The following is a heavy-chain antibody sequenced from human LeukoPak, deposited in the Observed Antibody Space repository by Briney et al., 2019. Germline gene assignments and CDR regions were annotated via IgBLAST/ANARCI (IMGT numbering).Heavy chain of an antibody. Sequence: ASVKVSCKVSGYSLTELSMHWVRQAPGKGLEWMGGFDPEDGETIYAQKFQGRVTMTEDTSTDTAYMELSSLRPEDTAVYYCATRNSEDIVVVVAAKYFDYWGQGTLVTVSS. J-gene: IGHJ4*02. CDR2: FDPEDGET. V-gene: IGHV1-24*01. D-gene: IGHD2-15*01. CDR1: GYSLTELS. CDR3: ATRNSEDIVVVVAAKYFDY.